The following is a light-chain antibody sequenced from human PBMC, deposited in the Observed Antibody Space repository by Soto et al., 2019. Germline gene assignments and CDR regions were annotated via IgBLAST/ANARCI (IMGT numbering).Light chain of an antibody. V-gene: IGLV2-14*01. Sequence: SVLTQPASVSGSLGQSITISCTETSIDVGGYNYVSWYQLHPGKAPKLMVYEVSNRPSGVSNRFSGSKSGNTASLTISGLQAEDEADYYCSSYTSSTAYVFGTGTKVTVL. J-gene: IGLJ1*01. CDR3: SSYTSSTAYV. CDR1: SIDVGGYNY. CDR2: EVS.